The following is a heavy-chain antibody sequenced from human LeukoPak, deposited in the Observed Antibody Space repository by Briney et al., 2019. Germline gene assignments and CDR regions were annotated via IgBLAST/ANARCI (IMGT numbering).Heavy chain of an antibody. CDR1: GYTFTSYD. V-gene: IGHV1-8*01. J-gene: IGHJ3*02. D-gene: IGHD4-17*01. Sequence: ASVKVSCKASGYTFTSYDIYWVRQAAGQGLEWVGWMNPNSGNTGYAQKFQGRVTMTRSTSINTAYMELSSLRSEDTAVYYCARNDYGGHDAFDIWGQGTVVIVSS. CDR2: MNPNSGNT. CDR3: ARNDYGGHDAFDI.